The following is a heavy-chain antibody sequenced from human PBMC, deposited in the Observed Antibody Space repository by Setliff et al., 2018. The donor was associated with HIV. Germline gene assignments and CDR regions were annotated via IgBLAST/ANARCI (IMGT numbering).Heavy chain of an antibody. D-gene: IGHD1-7*01. CDR3: ARITVSELGYYGMDV. V-gene: IGHV4-39*01. J-gene: IGHJ6*02. CDR1: GGSITRTPYY. Sequence: SETLSLTCTVSGGSITRTPYYWGWIRQPPGKGLEWIGSIHHSGTAYDNPSLKSRVTISVDPSKNQILLRLSSVTAADTAVYYCARITVSELGYYGMDVWGQGTTVTVSS. CDR2: IHHSGTA.